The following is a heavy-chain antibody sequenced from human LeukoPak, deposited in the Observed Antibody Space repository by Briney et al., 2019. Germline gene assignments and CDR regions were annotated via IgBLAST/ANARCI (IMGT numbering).Heavy chain of an antibody. CDR1: GGSISSYY. V-gene: IGHV4-4*07. J-gene: IGHJ4*02. Sequence: PSETLSLTCTVSGGSISSYYWSWIRQPAGKGLEWIGRIYTSGSTNYNPSLKSRVTISVDTSKNQFSLKLSSVTAADTAVYYCARGRDGYCSGGSCFQFDYWGQGTLVTVSS. D-gene: IGHD2-15*01. CDR3: ARGRDGYCSGGSCFQFDY. CDR2: IYTSGST.